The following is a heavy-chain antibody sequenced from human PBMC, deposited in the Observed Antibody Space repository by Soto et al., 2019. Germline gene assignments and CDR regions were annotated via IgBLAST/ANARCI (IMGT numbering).Heavy chain of an antibody. CDR2: ISYDGSSK. J-gene: IGHJ4*02. CDR1: GFSFTFSSYG. Sequence: QVQLVESGGGVVQPGRSLRLSCAASGFSFTFSSYGMHWVRQAPGKGLEWVAVISYDGSSKYYADSVKGRFTISRDNSKSTLYLQMNSLRAEDTAVYYCAKDLRTYGSGSYQDYWGQGTLVTVSS. D-gene: IGHD3-10*01. V-gene: IGHV3-30*18. CDR3: AKDLRTYGSGSYQDY.